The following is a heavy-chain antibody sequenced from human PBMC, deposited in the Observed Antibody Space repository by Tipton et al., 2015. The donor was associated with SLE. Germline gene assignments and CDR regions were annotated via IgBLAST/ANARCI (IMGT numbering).Heavy chain of an antibody. Sequence: TLSLTCAVSGGSITSHFWSWIRQSPGMGLEWIGSIYFSGGTNYNPSLKSRVTISVDTSKNQFSLKLSSVTAADTALYYCARPGSPFWSGYPFDYWGQGTLVTVSS. CDR2: IYFSGGT. CDR3: ARPGSPFWSGYPFDY. D-gene: IGHD3-3*01. V-gene: IGHV4-59*11. J-gene: IGHJ4*02. CDR1: GGSITSHF.